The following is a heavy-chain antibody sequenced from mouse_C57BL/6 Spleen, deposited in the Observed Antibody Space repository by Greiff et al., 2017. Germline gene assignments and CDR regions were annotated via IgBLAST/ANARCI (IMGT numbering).Heavy chain of an antibody. D-gene: IGHD1-1*01. CDR3: TRYYSGSSYVYWYFDV. J-gene: IGHJ1*03. V-gene: IGHV1-15*01. CDR2: IDPETGGT. Sequence: SGAELVRPGASVTLSCKASGYTFTDYEMHWVKQTPVHGLEWIGAIDPETGGTAYNQKFKGKAILTADKSSSTAYMELRSLTSEDSAVYYCTRYYSGSSYVYWYFDVWGTGTTVTVSS. CDR1: GYTFTDYE.